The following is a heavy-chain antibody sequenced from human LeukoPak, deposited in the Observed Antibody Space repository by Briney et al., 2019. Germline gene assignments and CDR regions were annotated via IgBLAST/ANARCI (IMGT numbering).Heavy chain of an antibody. CDR1: GYTFTSYG. CDR3: ARSQGHRLLNYYSYYMDV. D-gene: IGHD2-15*01. Sequence: ASVKVSCKASGYTFTSYGISWVRQAPGQGLEWMGWISAYNGHTNYAQKFQDRVTMTTDTSTTTAYLELKSLRSDDPAVYYCARSQGHRLLNYYSYYMDVWGKGTTVTVSS. V-gene: IGHV1-18*01. J-gene: IGHJ6*03. CDR2: ISAYNGHT.